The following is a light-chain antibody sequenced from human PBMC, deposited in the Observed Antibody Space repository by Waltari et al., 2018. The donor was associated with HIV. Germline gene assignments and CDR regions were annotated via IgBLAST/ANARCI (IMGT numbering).Light chain of an antibody. CDR1: SSNIGSNT. J-gene: IGLJ3*02. Sequence: QSWLTQPPSASGTPGQRVTIPCSGRSSNIGSNTVNWYQKHPGTPPKLLIYSNNQRASGVPGRCSGSKSGTSASLAISGLQAEDEADYYCAAWDDSLNGPVFGGGTKLTVL. CDR2: SNN. CDR3: AAWDDSLNGPV. V-gene: IGLV1-44*01.